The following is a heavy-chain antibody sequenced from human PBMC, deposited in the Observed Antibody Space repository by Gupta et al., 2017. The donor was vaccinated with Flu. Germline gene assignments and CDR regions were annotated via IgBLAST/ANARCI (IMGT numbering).Heavy chain of an antibody. Sequence: GWIRQSPGRGRDWIGSIYYRGSTYYNPSLNRRLTISVDTSKNQFSLKLTSVTAADTALYYCASLTPTYQLLLIWGKGTTVIVSS. D-gene: IGHD2-2*01. CDR3: ASLTPTYQLLLI. J-gene: IGHJ6*04. V-gene: IGHV4-39*01. CDR2: IYYRGST.